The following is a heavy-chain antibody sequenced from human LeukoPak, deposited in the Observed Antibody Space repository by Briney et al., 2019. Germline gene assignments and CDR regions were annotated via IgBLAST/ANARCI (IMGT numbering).Heavy chain of an antibody. CDR1: GFTFGGYD. J-gene: IGHJ4*02. CDR3: ARVGYGSGSYSTDY. CDR2: IWYDGSNK. Sequence: GRSLRLSCAASGFTFGGYDMLWVRQAPGKGLEWVAVIWYDGSNKCYADSVKGRFTISRDNSKNTLYLQMNSLRAEDTAMYYCARVGYGSGSYSTDYWGQGTLVTVSS. D-gene: IGHD3-10*01. V-gene: IGHV3-33*01.